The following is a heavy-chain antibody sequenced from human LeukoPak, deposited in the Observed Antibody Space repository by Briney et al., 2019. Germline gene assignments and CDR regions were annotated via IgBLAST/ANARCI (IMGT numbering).Heavy chain of an antibody. J-gene: IGHJ4*02. CDR2: IYPNRGGK. D-gene: IGHD3-22*01. V-gene: IGHV1-2*02. CDR1: GYTFTHYY. CDR3: AKAYDSSSNLDY. Sequence: ASVTVSYTGSGYTFTHYYMHWVRQAPGQGRELMGWIYPNRGGKDDAQKIQGRGTMTSDTSTNTAYMELSRLRSACTAVYSCAKAYDSSSNLDYWGQGTLVTVSS.